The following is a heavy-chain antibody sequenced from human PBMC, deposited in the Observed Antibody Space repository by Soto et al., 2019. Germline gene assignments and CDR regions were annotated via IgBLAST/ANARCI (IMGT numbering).Heavy chain of an antibody. V-gene: IGHV3-74*01. Sequence: EVQLVESGGGLVQPGGSLRLSCAAAGFNFSTYWMYWVRQAPGKGLVWVAHINSDGSSTNYAEAVKGRFTFSRDNAKNTLYLHMNSLRDEDTAVYYCVRGGYMHACDIWGQGTMVTVSS. J-gene: IGHJ3*02. CDR2: INSDGSST. CDR1: GFNFSTYW. D-gene: IGHD1-1*01. CDR3: VRGGYMHACDI.